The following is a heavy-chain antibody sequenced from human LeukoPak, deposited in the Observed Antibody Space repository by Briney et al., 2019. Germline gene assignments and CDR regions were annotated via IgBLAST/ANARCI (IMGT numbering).Heavy chain of an antibody. CDR1: GFIFSSSA. D-gene: IGHD3-10*01. J-gene: IGHJ4*02. CDR2: ITSDGGTS. Sequence: PGGSLRLSCSASGFIFSSSAMHWVRQAPGNGLVYVSSITSDGGTSYYADSVRGRFTVSRDNSKDTLYLQMTSLRPEDTAVYYCVKDLAGSGDYWGQGTLVTVSS. V-gene: IGHV3-64D*06. CDR3: VKDLAGSGDY.